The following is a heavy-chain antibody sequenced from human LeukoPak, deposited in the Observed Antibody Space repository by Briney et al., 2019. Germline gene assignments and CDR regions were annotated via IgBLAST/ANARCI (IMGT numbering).Heavy chain of an antibody. CDR2: INHSGST. CDR1: GGSFSGYY. D-gene: IGHD6-13*01. Sequence: PSETLSLTCAVYGGSFSGYYWSWIRQPPGKGLEWIGEINHSGSTNYNPSLKSRVTISVDTSKNQFSLKLSSVTAADTAVYYCASSTQLGEGNWGQGTLVTVS. J-gene: IGHJ4*02. V-gene: IGHV4-34*01. CDR3: ASSTQLGEGN.